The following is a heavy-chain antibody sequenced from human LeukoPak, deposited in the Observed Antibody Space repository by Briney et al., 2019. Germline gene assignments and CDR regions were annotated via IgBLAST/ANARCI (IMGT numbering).Heavy chain of an antibody. D-gene: IGHD3-16*01. CDR2: IYTSGST. CDR3: ARGMYYYDGCGDY. Sequence: SETLSLTCTVSGGSISSYYWSWIRQPAGKGLEWIGRIYTSGSTNYNPSLKSRVTISINTSKNQFSLNLTSVTAADTAVYYCARGMYYYDGCGDYWGQGIQVTVSS. CDR1: GGSISSYY. V-gene: IGHV4-4*07. J-gene: IGHJ4*02.